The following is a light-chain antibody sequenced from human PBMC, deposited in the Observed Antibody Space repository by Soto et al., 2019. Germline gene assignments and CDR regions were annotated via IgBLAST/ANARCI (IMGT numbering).Light chain of an antibody. J-gene: IGKJ1*01. CDR1: RRHVYSDGNTS. Sequence: VVMTQSPLPMLVTLGQPAYISSRSSRRHVYSDGNTSLNWFQQRPGQSPRRLIFGVSNRDSGVPDRFCGSASGTDFTLKISRVEAEDVGVYYCMQALRSPRTFGQGTKVDI. CDR2: GVS. V-gene: IGKV2-30*01. CDR3: MQALRSPRT.